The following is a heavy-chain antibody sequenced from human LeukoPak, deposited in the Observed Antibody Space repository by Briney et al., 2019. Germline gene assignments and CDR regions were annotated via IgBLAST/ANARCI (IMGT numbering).Heavy chain of an antibody. CDR3: ARLPLSGYNYFDY. CDR2: ISVSGGTT. Sequence: GSLILSCAASGFNLSSYDLSWVRQAPGKGLEWVSAISVSGGTTFNADSVKGRFTISRDNSKNTLYLQMNSLRAEGTAVYYCARLPLSGYNYFDYWGQGTLVTVSS. D-gene: IGHD5-12*01. V-gene: IGHV3-23*01. J-gene: IGHJ4*02. CDR1: GFNLSSYD.